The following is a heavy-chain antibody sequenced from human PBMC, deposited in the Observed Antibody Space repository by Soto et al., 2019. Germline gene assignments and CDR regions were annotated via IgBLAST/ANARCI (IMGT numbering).Heavy chain of an antibody. Sequence: EVQLLESRGGLVQPGGSLRLSCAASGFPFSSYAMSWLRQAPGKGLEWVSGISGSGGSTSVADSVKGRFTISRDNSKNTLYLQMNSLRAEDTAVYYCAKDRYCSSTSCYAGYYWGQGTLVTVSS. CDR3: AKDRYCSSTSCYAGYY. CDR1: GFPFSSYA. V-gene: IGHV3-23*01. CDR2: ISGSGGST. D-gene: IGHD2-2*01. J-gene: IGHJ4*02.